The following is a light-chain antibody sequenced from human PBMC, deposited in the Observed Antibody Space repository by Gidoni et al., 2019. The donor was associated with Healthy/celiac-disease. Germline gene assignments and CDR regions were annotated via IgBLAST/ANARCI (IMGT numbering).Light chain of an antibody. V-gene: IGLV1-44*01. CDR1: SSNIGSNT. J-gene: IGLJ3*02. Sequence: QSVLTQPPSASGTPGQRVTISCSGRSSNIGSNTVNWYQQLPGTAPTLLIYSKNPRPSGVPDRFSGSKPGTSASLAISGLQSEDEADYYCAAWDDSLNGPVFGGGTKLTVL. CDR2: SKN. CDR3: AAWDDSLNGPV.